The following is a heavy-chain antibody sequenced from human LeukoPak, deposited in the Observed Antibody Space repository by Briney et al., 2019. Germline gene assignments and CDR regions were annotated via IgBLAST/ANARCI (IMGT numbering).Heavy chain of an antibody. J-gene: IGHJ4*02. CDR3: ARSPTSWYFDY. CDR2: ISGSGDII. D-gene: IGHD2-2*01. CDR1: GFTFSNAW. V-gene: IGHV3-23*01. Sequence: GGSLRLSCAASGFTFSNAWMSWVRQAPGKGLEWGSTISGSGDIIYYADSVKGRFTISRDNPKNTLYLQMNSLRPEDTSVYYCARSPTSWYFDYWGQGTLVTVSS.